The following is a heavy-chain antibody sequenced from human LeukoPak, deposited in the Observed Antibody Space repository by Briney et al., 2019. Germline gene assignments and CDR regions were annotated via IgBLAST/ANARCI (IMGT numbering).Heavy chain of an antibody. CDR3: ARAAWFGELLAAFDI. CDR2: IYYSGST. Sequence: SQTLSLTCTVSGGSISSGGYYWSWIRQHPGKGLEWNGYIYYSGSTYYNPSLKSRVTISVDTSKNQFSLKLSSVTSADTAVYYCARAAWFGELLAAFDIWGQGTMVTVSS. CDR1: GGSISSGGYY. V-gene: IGHV4-31*03. J-gene: IGHJ3*02. D-gene: IGHD3-10*01.